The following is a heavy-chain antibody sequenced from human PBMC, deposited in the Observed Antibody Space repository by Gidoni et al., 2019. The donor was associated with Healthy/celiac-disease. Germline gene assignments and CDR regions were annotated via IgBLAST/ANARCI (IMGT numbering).Heavy chain of an antibody. Sequence: QVTLKESGPVLVKPTETLTLTCTVSGFSISNARMGVSWIRQPPGKALECLAHIFSNDDKSYSTSLKSRLTISKDTSKRPVVLTMTNMDPVATATYYCARTPWAESYYYYYIDVWGKGTTVTVSS. CDR1: GFSISNARMG. D-gene: IGHD6-19*01. V-gene: IGHV2-26*01. CDR2: IFSNDDK. J-gene: IGHJ6*03. CDR3: ARTPWAESYYYYYIDV.